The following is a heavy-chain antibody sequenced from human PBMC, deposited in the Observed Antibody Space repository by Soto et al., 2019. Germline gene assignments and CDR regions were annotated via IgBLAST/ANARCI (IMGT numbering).Heavy chain of an antibody. V-gene: IGHV3-30-3*01. CDR1: GFTFSSYA. CDR3: AGFWSGYLLRQYYFDY. D-gene: IGHD3-3*01. J-gene: IGHJ4*02. Sequence: PGGSLRLSCAASGFTFSSYAMHWVRQAPGKGLEWVAVISYDGSNKYYADSVKGRFTISRDNSKNTLYLQMNSLRAEDTAVYYCAGFWSGYLLRQYYFDYWGQGTLVTVSS. CDR2: ISYDGSNK.